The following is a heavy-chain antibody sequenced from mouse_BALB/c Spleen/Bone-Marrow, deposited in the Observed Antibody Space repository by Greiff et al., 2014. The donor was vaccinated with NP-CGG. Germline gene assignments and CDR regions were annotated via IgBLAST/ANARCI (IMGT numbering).Heavy chain of an antibody. Sequence: LVESGASVKISCKASGYAFSSSWMNWVKQRPGQGLEWIGRIYPGDGDTKYNGKFKGKATLTADKSSSTAYMQLSSLTSVDSAVYFCARSDGYRDMDYWGQGTSVTVSS. J-gene: IGHJ4*01. CDR2: IYPGDGDT. V-gene: IGHV1-82*01. CDR3: ARSDGYRDMDY. CDR1: GYAFSSSW. D-gene: IGHD2-3*01.